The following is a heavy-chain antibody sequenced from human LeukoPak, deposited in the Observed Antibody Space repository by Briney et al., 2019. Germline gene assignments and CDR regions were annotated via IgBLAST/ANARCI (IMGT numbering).Heavy chain of an antibody. J-gene: IGHJ4*02. CDR3: AKDPIAVAGPDY. Sequence: HPGGSLRLSCAASGFTFSSYAMSWVRQAPGKGLEWISAISGSGGSTYYADSVKGRFTISRDNSKNTLYLQMNSLRAEDTAVYYCAKDPIAVAGPDYWGQGTLVTVSS. D-gene: IGHD6-19*01. V-gene: IGHV3-23*01. CDR2: ISGSGGST. CDR1: GFTFSSYA.